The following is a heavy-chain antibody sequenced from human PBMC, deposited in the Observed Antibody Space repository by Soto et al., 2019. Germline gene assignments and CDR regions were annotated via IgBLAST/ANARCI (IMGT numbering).Heavy chain of an antibody. Sequence: PGVSLRLSCAASGFSFSNYAMDWVRQAPGKGLEWVSYISASSSNIRYADSVKGRFTLSRDNSKNMLYLQMNNLRVDDTAIYFCAKVPEYRDGSSFYYFDSWGQGA. J-gene: IGHJ4*02. D-gene: IGHD6-6*01. CDR3: AKVPEYRDGSSFYYFDS. CDR2: ISASSSNI. CDR1: GFSFSNYA. V-gene: IGHV3-48*01.